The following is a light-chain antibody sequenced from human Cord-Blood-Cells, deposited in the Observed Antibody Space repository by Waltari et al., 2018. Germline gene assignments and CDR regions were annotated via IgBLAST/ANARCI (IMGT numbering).Light chain of an antibody. V-gene: IGLV1-51*01. CDR3: GTWDSSLSAVV. J-gene: IGLJ2*01. CDR1: SSNIRNNS. CDR2: DNN. Sequence: QSVLTQPPSVSAAPGQKVTISCSGSSSNIRNNSVSCYQQLPGTAPKLLIYDNNKRPSGIPDRFSGSKSGTSATLGITGLQTGDEADYYCGTWDSSLSAVVFGGGTKLTVL.